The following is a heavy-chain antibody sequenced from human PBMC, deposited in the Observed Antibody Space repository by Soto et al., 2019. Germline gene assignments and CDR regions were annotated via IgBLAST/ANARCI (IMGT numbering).Heavy chain of an antibody. CDR3: AKEPVGPDWYFDL. J-gene: IGHJ2*01. CDR2: ISGSGIST. Sequence: PGGSLTLSCAASGFTFRRYAMSWVRQAPGKGLEWVSGISGSGISTHYADSVKGRFTVSRDNSKNTLYLQMNSLRAEDTAVYNCAKEPVGPDWYFDLWGRGTLVTVSS. V-gene: IGHV3-23*01. CDR1: GFTFRRYA.